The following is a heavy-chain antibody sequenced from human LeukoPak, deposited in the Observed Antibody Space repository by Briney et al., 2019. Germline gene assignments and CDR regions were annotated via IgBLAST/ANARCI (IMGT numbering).Heavy chain of an antibody. CDR3: AKEPYGDCGMVLGY. CDR2: ISGSGGST. D-gene: IGHD4-17*01. Sequence: LAGGSLRLSCAASGFTFSNYAMSWVRQAPGKGLEWVSTISGSGGSTYYADSVKGRFTISRDNSKSTLYLQMSSLRAEDTAVYYCAKEPYGDCGMVLGYWGQGTLVTVSS. J-gene: IGHJ4*02. CDR1: GFTFSNYA. V-gene: IGHV3-23*01.